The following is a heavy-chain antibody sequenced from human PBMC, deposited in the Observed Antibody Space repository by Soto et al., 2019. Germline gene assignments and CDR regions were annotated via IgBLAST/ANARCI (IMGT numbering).Heavy chain of an antibody. CDR3: ARESEDLTSNFDY. CDR2: ISSTTNYI. J-gene: IGHJ4*02. CDR1: GFTFTRYS. Sequence: GGSLRLSCAASGFTFTRYSMNWVRQAPGKGLEWVSSISSTTNYIYYAYSMKGRFTVSSDNAKNSVYLEMNSLSAEDTAVYYCARESEDLTSNFDYWGQGTLVTAPQ. V-gene: IGHV3-21*01.